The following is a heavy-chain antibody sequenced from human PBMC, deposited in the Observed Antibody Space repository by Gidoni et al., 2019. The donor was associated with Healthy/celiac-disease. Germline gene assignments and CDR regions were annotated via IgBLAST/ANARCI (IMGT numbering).Heavy chain of an antibody. CDR1: GFTFSCSA. J-gene: IGHJ4*02. V-gene: IGHV3-73*01. Sequence: EVQLVESGGGLVQPGGSLKLSCAASGFTFSCSAMHWVRPASGKGLGWVGRIRSKANSYATAYAASVKGRFTISRDDSKNTAYLQMNSLKTEDTAVYYCTRLHCSSTSCRQADYWGQGTLVTVSS. CDR2: IRSKANSYAT. CDR3: TRLHCSSTSCRQADY. D-gene: IGHD2-2*01.